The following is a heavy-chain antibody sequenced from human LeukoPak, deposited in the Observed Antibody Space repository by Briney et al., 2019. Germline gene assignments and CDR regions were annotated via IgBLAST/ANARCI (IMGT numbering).Heavy chain of an antibody. J-gene: IGHJ4*02. V-gene: IGHV3-11*04. Sequence: GGSLTLSCAASGFTLSDYYVTCVRQVPGKGLEWISYINSASTIIYYADSVKGRFTISRDYANNSVYLQMTSLRDDDTAVYYCPRVQKTVFWGQGVQVTVSS. CDR2: INSASTII. CDR3: PRVQKTVF. CDR1: GFTLSDYY. D-gene: IGHD4-11*01.